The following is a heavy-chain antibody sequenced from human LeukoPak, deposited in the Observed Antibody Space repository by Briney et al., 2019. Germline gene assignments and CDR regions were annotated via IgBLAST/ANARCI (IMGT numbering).Heavy chain of an antibody. D-gene: IGHD3-16*01. J-gene: IGHJ4*02. Sequence: GGSLRLSCAASGFTFSSYWMSWVRQAPGKGLEWVANIKQDGSEKYYADSVKGRFTISRDNAKNSLYLQMNSLRAEDTAVYYCARVSRGDRSPGYFDYWGQGTLVTVSS. CDR2: IKQDGSEK. CDR1: GFTFSSYW. CDR3: ARVSRGDRSPGYFDY. V-gene: IGHV3-7*01.